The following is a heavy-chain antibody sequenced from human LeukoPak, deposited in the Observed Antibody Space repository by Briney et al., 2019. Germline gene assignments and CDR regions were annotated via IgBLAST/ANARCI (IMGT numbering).Heavy chain of an antibody. CDR3: ALRRLTSAQIIEDNWFDP. J-gene: IGHJ5*02. Sequence: SETLSLTCTVSGGSVSSSGYSWNWIRQPPGKTLEWIGYTYYSGRTNYNPSLKSRVTISLDTSKNQFSLRLTSVTAADTAVYYCALRRLTSAQIIEDNWFDPWGQGTLVTVSS. CDR2: TYYSGRT. V-gene: IGHV4-61*08. D-gene: IGHD2/OR15-2a*01. CDR1: GGSVSSSGYS.